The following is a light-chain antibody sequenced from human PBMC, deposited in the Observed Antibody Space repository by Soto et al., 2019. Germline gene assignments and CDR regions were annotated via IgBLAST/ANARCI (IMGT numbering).Light chain of an antibody. J-gene: IGKJ1*01. Sequence: DIVLTQSPCTLSLSPGERATLSCRASQSVSSTLFAWHQQKPGQAPRLLIYGASNRDTGVPDRFSGGGSGTDFTLTISRLEPEDFAVYYCQHYGSAPRTFGQGTKVEIK. CDR1: QSVSSTL. CDR2: GAS. CDR3: QHYGSAPRT. V-gene: IGKV3-20*01.